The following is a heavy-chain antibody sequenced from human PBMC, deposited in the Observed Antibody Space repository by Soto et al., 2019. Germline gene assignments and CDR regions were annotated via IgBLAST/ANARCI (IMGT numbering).Heavy chain of an antibody. CDR1: GGSVNNDNYY. D-gene: IGHD1-20*01. Sequence: PSETLSLTCPVSGGSVNNDNYYWSWIRQPPGKGLEWIGYIYSSGSAYYNPSLKSRVTISVDTSQNQFSLKLSSVTAADTAVYYCARGNWKGDYWGQGTLVTVSS. J-gene: IGHJ4*02. V-gene: IGHV4-61*01. CDR3: ARGNWKGDY. CDR2: IYSSGSA.